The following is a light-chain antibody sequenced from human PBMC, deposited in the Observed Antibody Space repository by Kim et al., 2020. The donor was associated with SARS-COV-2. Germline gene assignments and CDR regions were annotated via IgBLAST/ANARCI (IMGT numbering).Light chain of an antibody. J-gene: IGKJ1*01. Sequence: ASVGNGVTISCRASQGISNYLAWYQQKPGQAPKLLIYAASALQFGVSSRFNGSGSGTDFTLTISDLQPEDVATYYCQKYNTAPWTFGHGTKVDIK. CDR2: AAS. CDR3: QKYNTAPWT. CDR1: QGISNY. V-gene: IGKV1-27*01.